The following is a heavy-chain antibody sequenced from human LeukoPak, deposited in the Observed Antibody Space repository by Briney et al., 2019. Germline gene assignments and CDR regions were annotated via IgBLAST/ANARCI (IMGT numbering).Heavy chain of an antibody. J-gene: IGHJ4*02. CDR2: IWYDGSNK. Sequence: PGGSLRLSCAASGFTFSGYGMHWVRQAPGKGLEWVAVIWYDGSNKYYADSVKGRFTISRDNSKNTLYLQMNSLRAEDTAVYYCATQLTGTTVGYFDYWGQGTLVTVSS. D-gene: IGHD1-7*01. CDR1: GFTFSGYG. V-gene: IGHV3-33*01. CDR3: ATQLTGTTVGYFDY.